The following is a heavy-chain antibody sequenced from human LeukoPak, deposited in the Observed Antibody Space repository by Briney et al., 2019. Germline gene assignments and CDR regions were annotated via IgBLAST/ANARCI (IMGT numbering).Heavy chain of an antibody. Sequence: GGSLRLSCAASGFTFSSYAMSWARQAPGKGLEWVSAISGSGGSTYYADSVKGRFTISRDNSKNTLYLQMNSLRAEDTAVYYCAKEVVVVAATHYPFDYWGQGTLVTVSS. D-gene: IGHD2-15*01. V-gene: IGHV3-23*01. CDR2: ISGSGGST. CDR1: GFTFSSYA. CDR3: AKEVVVVAATHYPFDY. J-gene: IGHJ4*02.